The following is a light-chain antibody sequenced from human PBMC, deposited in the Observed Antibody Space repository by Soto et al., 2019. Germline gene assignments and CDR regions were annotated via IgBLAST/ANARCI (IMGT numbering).Light chain of an antibody. J-gene: IGLJ1*01. V-gene: IGLV2-18*02. CDR3: SSYTSSSTYV. CDR1: SSDVGSSNG. CDR2: DVS. Sequence: QSVLTQPPSVSGSPGQSVTISCTGTSSDVGSSNGVSWYQRPPGTAPKLMIYDVSNRPSGVPDRFSGSKSGNTASLTISGLQAEDEADYYCSSYTSSSTYVFGTGTKVTVL.